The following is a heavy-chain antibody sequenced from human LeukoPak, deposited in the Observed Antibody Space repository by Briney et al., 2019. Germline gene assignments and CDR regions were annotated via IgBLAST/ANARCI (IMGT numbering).Heavy chain of an antibody. CDR3: ARGLVPAAICWWFDP. CDR2: ISAYNGNT. J-gene: IGHJ5*02. V-gene: IGHV1-18*01. Sequence: ASVKVSCKASGYTFTSYGISWVRQAPGQRLEWMGWISAYNGNTNYAQKLQGRVTMTTDTSTSTAYMELRSRRSDDTAVNYCARGLVPAAICWWFDPWGQGTLVTVSS. D-gene: IGHD2-2*02. CDR1: GYTFTSYG.